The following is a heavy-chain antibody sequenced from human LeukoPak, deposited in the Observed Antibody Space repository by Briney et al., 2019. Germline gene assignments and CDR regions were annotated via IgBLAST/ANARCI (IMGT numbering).Heavy chain of an antibody. CDR2: INHSGST. CDR1: GGSFSGYY. CDR3: ARDRTMVRGVIRTDIDY. J-gene: IGHJ4*02. Sequence: PSETLSLTCAVYGGSFSGYYWSWIRHPPGKGLEWIGEINHSGSTNYNPSLKSRVTISVDTSKNQFSLKLSSVTAADTAVYYCARDRTMVRGVIRTDIDYWGQGTLVTVSS. D-gene: IGHD3-10*01. V-gene: IGHV4-34*01.